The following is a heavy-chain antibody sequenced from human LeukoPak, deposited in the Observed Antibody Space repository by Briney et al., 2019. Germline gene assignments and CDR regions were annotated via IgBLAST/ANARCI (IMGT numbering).Heavy chain of an antibody. CDR1: GGSISSHY. CDR3: ARHYYGSGIR. J-gene: IGHJ4*02. CDR2: IYYSGST. D-gene: IGHD3-10*01. V-gene: IGHV4-59*08. Sequence: SETLSLTCTVSGGSISSHYWSWIRQPPGKGLEWIGYIYYSGSTNYNPSLKSRVTISVDTSKNQFSLKLSSVTAADTAVYYCARHYYGSGIRWGQGTLVTVSS.